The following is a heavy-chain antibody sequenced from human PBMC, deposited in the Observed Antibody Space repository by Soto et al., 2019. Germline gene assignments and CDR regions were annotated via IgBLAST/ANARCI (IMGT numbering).Heavy chain of an antibody. V-gene: IGHV1-3*01. J-gene: IGHJ4*02. CDR2: INAGNGNT. CDR3: ARDTVAGETTIDY. D-gene: IGHD6-19*01. Sequence: ASVKVSCKASGYTFTSYAMHWVRQAPGQRLEWMGWINAGNGNTKYSQKFQGRVTITRDTSASTAYMELSSLRSEDTAVYYCARDTVAGETTIDYWGQGTLVTVSS. CDR1: GYTFTSYA.